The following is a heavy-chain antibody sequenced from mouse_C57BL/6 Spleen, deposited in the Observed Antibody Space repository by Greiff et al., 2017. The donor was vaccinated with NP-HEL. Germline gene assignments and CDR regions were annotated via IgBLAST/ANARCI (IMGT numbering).Heavy chain of an antibody. V-gene: IGHV1-82*01. CDR3: ARGGTVVATNFDV. CDR1: GYAFSSSW. J-gene: IGHJ1*03. Sequence: VQLVESGPELVKPGASVKISCKASGYAFSSSWMNWVKQRPGKGLEWIGRIYPGDGDTNYNGKFKGKATLTADKSSSTAYMQLSSLTSEDSAVYFCARGGTVVATNFDVWGTGTTVTVSS. D-gene: IGHD1-1*01. CDR2: IYPGDGDT.